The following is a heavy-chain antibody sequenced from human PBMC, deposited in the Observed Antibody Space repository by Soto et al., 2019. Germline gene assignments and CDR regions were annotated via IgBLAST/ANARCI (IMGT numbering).Heavy chain of an antibody. CDR3: ASSRSQLKYNWFDP. J-gene: IGHJ5*02. CDR1: GGTFSSYA. CDR2: IIPIFGTA. V-gene: IGHV1-69*06. D-gene: IGHD1-1*01. Sequence: QVQLVQSGAEVKKPGSSVKVSCKASGGTFSSYAISWVRQAPGQGLEWMGGIIPIFGTANYAQKFQGRVTITADKSTSTGYMELSSLRSADTAVYYCASSRSQLKYNWFDPWGQGTLVTVSS.